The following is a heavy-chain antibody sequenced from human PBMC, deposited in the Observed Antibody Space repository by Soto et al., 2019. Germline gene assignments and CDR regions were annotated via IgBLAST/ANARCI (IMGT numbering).Heavy chain of an antibody. J-gene: IGHJ6*02. V-gene: IGHV3-21*06. CDR1: GFAFRSYG. CDR3: ARDGADYDILTGYYDYYYHGMDV. Sequence: GGSLRLSCVASGFAFRSYGMNWVRQAPGKGLEWVSSISTSSSAIYYTDSVKDRFTISRDNARNSLYLQMKSLRAEDTAVYFCARDGADYDILTGYYDYYYHGMDVWGQGTTVTVSS. D-gene: IGHD3-9*01. CDR2: ISTSSSAI.